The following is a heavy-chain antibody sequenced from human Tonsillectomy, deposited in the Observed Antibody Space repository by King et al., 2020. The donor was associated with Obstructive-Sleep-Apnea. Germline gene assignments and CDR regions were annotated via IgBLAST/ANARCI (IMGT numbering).Heavy chain of an antibody. CDR1: GDSISSSY. V-gene: IGHV4-59*08. CDR3: PRLPRRNHKADENWLDP. CDR2: IYFSGAT. D-gene: IGHD1-14*01. Sequence: QLQESGPGLMKPSETLSLTCTVSGDSISSSYWSWIRQPPGKGLEWIGYIYFSGATNYNPSLKSRVTISVDTSKNQFSLKLTSVNAADPAAYYCPRLPRRNHKADENWLDPWGQGILVTVSS. J-gene: IGHJ5*02.